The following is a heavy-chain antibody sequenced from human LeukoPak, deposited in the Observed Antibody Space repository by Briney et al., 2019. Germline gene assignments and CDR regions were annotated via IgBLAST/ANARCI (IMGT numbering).Heavy chain of an antibody. J-gene: IGHJ4*02. CDR1: GFTFSSYA. CDR3: VRESDSYFDY. Sequence: GGSLRLSCAASGFTFSSYAMHWVRQAPGKGLEWVAVISYDGSNKYYADSVKGRFTISRDNSKNTLYLQMNSLRAEDTAVYYCVRESDSYFDYWGQGTLVTVSS. CDR2: ISYDGSNK. V-gene: IGHV3-30-3*01.